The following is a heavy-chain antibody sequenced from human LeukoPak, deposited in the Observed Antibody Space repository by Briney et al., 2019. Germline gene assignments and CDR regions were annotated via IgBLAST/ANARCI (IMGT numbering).Heavy chain of an antibody. D-gene: IGHD3-10*01. J-gene: IGHJ4*02. CDR3: ARGPGPTYYYGSGSYSFWDY. CDR1: GFTVSSNY. V-gene: IGHV3-53*01. Sequence: PGGSLRLSCAASGFTVSSNYMSWVRQAPGKGLEWVSVIYSGGSTYYADSVKGRFTISRDNSKNTLYLQMNSLRAEDTAVYYCARGPGPTYYYGSGSYSFWDYWGQETLVTVSS. CDR2: IYSGGST.